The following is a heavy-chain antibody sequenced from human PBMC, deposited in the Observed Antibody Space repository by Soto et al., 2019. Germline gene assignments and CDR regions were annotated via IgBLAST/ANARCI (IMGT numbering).Heavy chain of an antibody. D-gene: IGHD4-17*01. CDR3: ARLSKTTVTTD. J-gene: IGHJ4*02. V-gene: IGHV5-51*01. Sequence: GESLKISCKASGYSFTFYWIAWVRQLPGKGLEWMGIIYPRDSDTRYSPSFQGQVTISADKSISTAYLQWSSLKASDTAMYYCARLSKTTVTTDWGQGTLVTVSS. CDR2: IYPRDSDT. CDR1: GYSFTFYW.